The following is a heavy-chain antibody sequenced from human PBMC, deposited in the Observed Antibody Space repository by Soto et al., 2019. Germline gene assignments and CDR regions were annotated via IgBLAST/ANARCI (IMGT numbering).Heavy chain of an antibody. V-gene: IGHV1-58*01. D-gene: IGHD3-22*01. CDR2: IVVGSGNT. CDR1: GFTFTSSA. J-gene: IGHJ4*02. Sequence: SVKVSCKASGFTFTSSAVQWLRQARGQRLEWIGWIVVGSGNTNYAQKFQERVTITRDMSTSTAYMELSSLRSEDTAVYYCAAFLAPYYYDSSGYLFDYWGQGTLVTVPQ. CDR3: AAFLAPYYYDSSGYLFDY.